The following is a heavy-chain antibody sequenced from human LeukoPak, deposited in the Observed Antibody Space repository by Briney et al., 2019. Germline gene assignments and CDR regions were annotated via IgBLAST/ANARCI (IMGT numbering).Heavy chain of an antibody. CDR2: INPNSGGT. D-gene: IGHD3-10*01. CDR3: ARDGELLEVITMVRGVIKYYFDY. J-gene: IGHJ4*02. CDR1: GYTFTNYD. Sequence: ASVKVSCKASGYTFTNYDINWVRQATGQGLEWMGWINPNSGGTNYAQKFQGRVTMTRDTSISTAYMELSRLRSDDTAVYYCARDGELLEVITMVRGVIKYYFDYWGQGTLVTVSS. V-gene: IGHV1-2*02.